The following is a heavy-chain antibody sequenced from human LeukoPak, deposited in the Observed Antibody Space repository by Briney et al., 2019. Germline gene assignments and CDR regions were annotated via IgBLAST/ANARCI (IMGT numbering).Heavy chain of an antibody. Sequence: ASVKVSCKASGGTFSSYAISWVRQAPGQGLEWVGGIIPIIGTANYAQKFQGRVTITADESTSTAYMELSSLRAEGRAVYYCARVSGYSCGSGGWFDPWGQGTLVTVSS. CDR2: IIPIIGTA. J-gene: IGHJ5*02. CDR1: GGTFSSYA. D-gene: IGHD5-18*01. CDR3: ARVSGYSCGSGGWFDP. V-gene: IGHV1-69*01.